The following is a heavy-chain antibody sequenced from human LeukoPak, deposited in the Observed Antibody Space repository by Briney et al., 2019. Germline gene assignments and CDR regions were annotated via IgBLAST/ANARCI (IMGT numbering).Heavy chain of an antibody. Sequence: GGSLRLSCAASGFTFSSYAMSWVRQAPGKGLAWDSTISGGSGSTYCADSVKGRFTISRDNSKNTLYLQMNSLRDEDTAVYYCAKHRLESGGYHSTDWGQGTLVTVSS. CDR1: GFTFSSYA. D-gene: IGHD3-22*01. CDR2: ISGGSGST. CDR3: AKHRLESGGYHSTD. V-gene: IGHV3-23*01. J-gene: IGHJ4*02.